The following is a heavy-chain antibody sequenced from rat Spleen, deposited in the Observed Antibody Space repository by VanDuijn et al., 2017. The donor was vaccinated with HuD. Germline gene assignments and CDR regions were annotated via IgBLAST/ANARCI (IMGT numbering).Heavy chain of an antibody. V-gene: IGHV2-1*01. CDR1: GFSLISNR. J-gene: IGHJ3*01. CDR2: IWGEGST. Sequence: QVQLKESGPGLVQPSQTLYLICTVSGFSLISNRFHWVRQPPGKGLEWMGGIWGEGSTDYDSALKSRLSISRDTSKSKVFLKLNSLQTDDRAVYFCARSYGGYTQHWFPYWGQGTLVTVSS. D-gene: IGHD1-11*01. CDR3: ARSYGGYTQHWFPY.